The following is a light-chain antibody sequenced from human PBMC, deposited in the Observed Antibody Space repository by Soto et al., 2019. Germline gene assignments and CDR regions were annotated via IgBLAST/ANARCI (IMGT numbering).Light chain of an antibody. CDR2: GAS. J-gene: IGKJ4*01. Sequence: EVVVTQSPATLSVSPGERVTLSCRASQSVSTNLAWYQQNPGQAPRHLISGASTRATDIPARFSGSGSGTEFTLTISSLQSEDLAVYYCQQYNNWPLTFGGGTKVEIK. CDR1: QSVSTN. V-gene: IGKV3-15*01. CDR3: QQYNNWPLT.